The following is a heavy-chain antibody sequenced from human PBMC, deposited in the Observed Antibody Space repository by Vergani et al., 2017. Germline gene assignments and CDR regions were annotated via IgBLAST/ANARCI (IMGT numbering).Heavy chain of an antibody. CDR1: GGTFSSYT. D-gene: IGHD6-13*01. Sequence: QVQLVQSGAEVKKPGSSVKVSCKASGGTFSSYTISWVRQAPGQGLEWMGRIIPILGIANYAQKFQGRVTITADKSTSTAYMELSRLRSDDTAVYYCARGMYSSSWTILYYFDYWGQGTLVTVSS. CDR3: ARGMYSSSWTILYYFDY. CDR2: IIPILGIA. J-gene: IGHJ4*02. V-gene: IGHV1-69*02.